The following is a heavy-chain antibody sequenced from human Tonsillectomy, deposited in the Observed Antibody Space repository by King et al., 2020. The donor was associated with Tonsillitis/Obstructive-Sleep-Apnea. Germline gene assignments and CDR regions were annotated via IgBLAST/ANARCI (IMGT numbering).Heavy chain of an antibody. J-gene: IGHJ4*02. D-gene: IGHD4-17*01. Sequence: QLQESGPGLVKPSETLSLTCTVSGGSISSSSYYWGWIRQPPGKGLEWIGSIYYSGSTYYNPSLKGRVTISVDTSKNQFSLKLSSVTAADTAVYYCASHADDYGDIDYWGQGTLVTVSS. CDR2: IYYSGST. CDR1: GGSISSSSYY. CDR3: ASHADDYGDIDY. V-gene: IGHV4-39*01.